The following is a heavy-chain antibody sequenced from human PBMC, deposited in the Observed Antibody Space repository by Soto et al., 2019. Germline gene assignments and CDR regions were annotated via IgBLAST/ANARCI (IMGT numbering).Heavy chain of an antibody. CDR1: GYTFTSYG. D-gene: IGHD1-7*01. CDR3: ARVFVPITGTTSYYYGMGV. Sequence: GASVKVSCKASGYTFTSYGISWVRQAPGQGLEWMGWISAYNGNTNYAQKLQGRVTVTTDTSTSTAYMELRSLRSDDTAVYYCARVFVPITGTTSYYYGMGVWGQGTTVTVSS. CDR2: ISAYNGNT. J-gene: IGHJ6*02. V-gene: IGHV1-18*01.